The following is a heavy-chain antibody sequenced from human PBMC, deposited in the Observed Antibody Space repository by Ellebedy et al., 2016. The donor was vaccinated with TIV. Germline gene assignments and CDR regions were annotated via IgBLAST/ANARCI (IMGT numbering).Heavy chain of an antibody. CDR2: IDSSSTWI. CDR1: GFTFNTYT. Sequence: PGGSLRLSCAASGFTFNTYTMGWVRQAPGKGLEWVSSIDSSSTWIYYGDSLRGRLTISRDNAKYSLYLQMNSLGVEDTAVYYCARQNPAYKRGPVSPIDHWGQGALVTVSS. CDR3: ARQNPAYKRGPVSPIDH. V-gene: IGHV3-21*06. D-gene: IGHD2-21*01. J-gene: IGHJ4*02.